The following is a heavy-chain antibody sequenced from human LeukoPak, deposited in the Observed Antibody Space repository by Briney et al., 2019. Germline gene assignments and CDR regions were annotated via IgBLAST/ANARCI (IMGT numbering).Heavy chain of an antibody. J-gene: IGHJ6*02. CDR1: GYTFTGYY. CDR3: VRLGELSPRYYYYGMDV. Sequence: ASVKVSCKASGYTFTGYYMHWVRRAPGQGLEWMGRINPNSGCTNYAQKFQGRVTMTRDTSISTAYMELSRLRSDDTAVYYCVRLGELSPRYYYYGMDVWGQGTTVTVSS. V-gene: IGHV1-2*06. CDR2: INPNSGCT. D-gene: IGHD3-16*02.